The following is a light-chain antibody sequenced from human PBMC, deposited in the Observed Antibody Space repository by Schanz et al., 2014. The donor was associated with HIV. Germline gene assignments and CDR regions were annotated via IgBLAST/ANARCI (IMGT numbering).Light chain of an antibody. CDR2: SNS. CDR3: ATWDDSLDGWV. Sequence: QSVLTQPPSVSGTPGQRVTISCSGSTSNIGRYTVNWYQHLPGTAPKFLIYSNSQRPSGVPDRFSGSQSGTSASLAISGLQSEDESDFFCATWDDSLDGWVFGGGTQLTVL. V-gene: IGLV1-44*01. J-gene: IGLJ3*02. CDR1: TSNIGRYT.